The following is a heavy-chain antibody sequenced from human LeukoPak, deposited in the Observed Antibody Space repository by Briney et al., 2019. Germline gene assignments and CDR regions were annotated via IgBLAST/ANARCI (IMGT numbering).Heavy chain of an antibody. J-gene: IGHJ4*02. CDR3: ARDKRYPDY. CDR2: IIPIFGTA. V-gene: IGHV1-69*05. D-gene: IGHD5-24*01. Sequence: SVKVSCKASGGTFSSYAISWVRQAPGQGLEWMGGIIPIFGTANYAQKLQGRVTMTTDTSTSTAYMELRSLRSDDTAVYYCARDKRYPDYWGQGTLVTVSS. CDR1: GGTFSSYA.